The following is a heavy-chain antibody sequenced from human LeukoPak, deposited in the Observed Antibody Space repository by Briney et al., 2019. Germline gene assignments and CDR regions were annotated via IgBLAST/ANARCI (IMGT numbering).Heavy chain of an antibody. Sequence: SETLSLTCTVSGGSISSSSYYWSWIRQPPGKGLEWIGSIYYSRSTYYNPSLKSRVTISVDTSKNQFSLKLSSVTAADTAVYYCASVGYSSGWYRQGVFDCWGEGTLVSVS. J-gene: IGHJ4*02. CDR1: GGSISSSSYY. V-gene: IGHV4-39*01. CDR2: IYYSRST. D-gene: IGHD6-19*01. CDR3: ASVGYSSGWYRQGVFDC.